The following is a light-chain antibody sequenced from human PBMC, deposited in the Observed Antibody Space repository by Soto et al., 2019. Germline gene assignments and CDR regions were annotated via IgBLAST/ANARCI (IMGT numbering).Light chain of an antibody. CDR1: HNIYSW. CDR3: QQYNYYWT. J-gene: IGKJ1*01. CDR2: GAS. V-gene: IGKV1-5*01. Sequence: DIQMTQSPSTLSASVGDRVTITCRASHNIYSWLAWYQQKPGKAPRLPIHGASTLESGVPSRFSGRGSGTEFTLSISSLQPDDFATYYCQQYNYYWTFGQGTKVDIK.